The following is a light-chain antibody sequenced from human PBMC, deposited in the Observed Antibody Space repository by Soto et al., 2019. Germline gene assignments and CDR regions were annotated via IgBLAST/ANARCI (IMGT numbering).Light chain of an antibody. CDR3: GAWDSSLYAVA. CDR1: SSNIGNRH. CDR2: ENN. J-gene: IGLJ2*01. V-gene: IGLV1-51*02. Sequence: QSVLTQPPSVSAAPGQKVSISCSGSSSNIGNRHASWYQRLPGTAPKLLMNENNKRPSAFLDRLSGSKSGTSATLNITGFQTGDEADYYCGAWDSSLYAVAFGGGTKVTVL.